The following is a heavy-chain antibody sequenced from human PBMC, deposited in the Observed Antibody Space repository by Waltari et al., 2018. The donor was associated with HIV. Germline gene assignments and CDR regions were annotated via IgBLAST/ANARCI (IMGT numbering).Heavy chain of an antibody. Sequence: EVQLVASGGGLVKPGGPVRRSCEASGFTLRSLSMNLVPQAPGKGLEWVSSISSSSSDIYYAVSVKGRFTISRDNAKNSLFLQMSSLRAEDMAVYYCARASRGVAVAGFDYWGQGILVTVSS. V-gene: IGHV3-21*01. CDR3: ARASRGVAVAGFDY. D-gene: IGHD6-19*01. CDR1: GFTLRSLS. J-gene: IGHJ4*02. CDR2: ISSSSSDI.